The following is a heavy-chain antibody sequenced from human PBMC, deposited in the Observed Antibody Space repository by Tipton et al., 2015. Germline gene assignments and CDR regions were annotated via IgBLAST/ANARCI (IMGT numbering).Heavy chain of an antibody. Sequence: TLSLTCTVSGGSVSISSYYWSWIRQPPGKGLEWIGYIYYSENTNYNPSLKSRGTISIDTSKSQFSLMLTSVTAADTAVYFCARLRDYGDYDAFDLWGQGTKVTVS. V-gene: IGHV4-61*01. CDR3: ARLRDYGDYDAFDL. J-gene: IGHJ3*01. CDR2: IYYSENT. CDR1: GGSVSISSYY. D-gene: IGHD4-17*01.